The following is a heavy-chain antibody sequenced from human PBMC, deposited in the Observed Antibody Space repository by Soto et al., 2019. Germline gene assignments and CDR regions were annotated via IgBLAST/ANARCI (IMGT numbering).Heavy chain of an antibody. CDR2: ISSSSNTI. Sequence: PGGSLRLSCAASGFTFRSYSMNWVRQAPGKGLEWVSYISSSSNTIYYADSVKGRFTISRDNAENSLYLQMNSLRDADTAVYYCAREGDGYNIDYWGQGTLVTVSS. CDR1: GFTFRSYS. CDR3: AREGDGYNIDY. D-gene: IGHD5-12*01. J-gene: IGHJ4*02. V-gene: IGHV3-48*02.